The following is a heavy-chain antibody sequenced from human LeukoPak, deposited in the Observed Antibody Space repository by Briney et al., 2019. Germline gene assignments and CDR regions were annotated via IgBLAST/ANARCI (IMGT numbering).Heavy chain of an antibody. CDR1: GGSFSSHY. Sequence: SETLSLTCTVSGGSFSSHYWSWIRQPPGKGLEWIGYIYYSGSTNYNPSLKSRVTISVDTSKNQFSLKLSSVTAADTAVYYCARTTEGYCRSTSCYGFYYSYYMDVWGKGTTVTISS. CDR2: IYYSGST. CDR3: ARTTEGYCRSTSCYGFYYSYYMDV. J-gene: IGHJ6*03. V-gene: IGHV4-59*11. D-gene: IGHD2-2*01.